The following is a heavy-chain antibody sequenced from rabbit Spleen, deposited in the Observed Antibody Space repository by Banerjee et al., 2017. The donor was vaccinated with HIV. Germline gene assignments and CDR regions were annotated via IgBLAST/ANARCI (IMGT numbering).Heavy chain of an antibody. CDR1: GFTLSSYY. Sequence: HLKESGGGLVQPGGSLKLSCTASGFTLSSYYMNWVRQAPGKGLEWIGYIDPVFGFTYYANWVNGRFSISRENAQNTVFLQMTSLTAADTATYFCARDGTGGSYFALWGQGTLVTVS. J-gene: IGHJ3*01. CDR3: ARDGTGGSYFAL. D-gene: IGHD8-1*01. CDR2: IDPVFGFT. V-gene: IGHV1S7*01.